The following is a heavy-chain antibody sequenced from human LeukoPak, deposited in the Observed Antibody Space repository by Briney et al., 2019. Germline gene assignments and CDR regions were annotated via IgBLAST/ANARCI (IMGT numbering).Heavy chain of an antibody. Sequence: GGSLRLSCAASGFTFSSYGMHWVRQAPGKGLEWVAVISYDGSNKYYADSVKGRFTISRDNSKNTLYLQMNSLRAEDTAVYYCATGSYYLDYWGQGTLVTVSS. V-gene: IGHV3-30*03. CDR3: ATGSYYLDY. CDR1: GFTFSSYG. J-gene: IGHJ4*02. CDR2: ISYDGSNK. D-gene: IGHD1-26*01.